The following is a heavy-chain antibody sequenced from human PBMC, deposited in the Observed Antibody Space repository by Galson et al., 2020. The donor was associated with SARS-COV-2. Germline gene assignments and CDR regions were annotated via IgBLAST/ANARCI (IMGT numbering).Heavy chain of an antibody. J-gene: IGHJ6*02. CDR2: IKHSGSS. D-gene: IGHD3-10*01. V-gene: IGHV4-34*01. CDR1: VQSITGYY. CDR3: AKRNELVWFGQLLLSSYNYRMDV. Sequence: SQTPSLTRAVHVQSITGYYWTCVRQPPGKRLEWSGEIKHSGSSNYTPSIKSRVTMSAAASKNQFTLKLRSVTAADTGVYYCAKRNELVWFGQLLLSSYNYRMDVCGQATTVTVSS.